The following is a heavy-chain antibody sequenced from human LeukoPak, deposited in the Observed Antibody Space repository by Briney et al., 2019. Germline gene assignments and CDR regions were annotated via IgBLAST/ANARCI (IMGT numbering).Heavy chain of an antibody. D-gene: IGHD6-19*01. CDR3: VRHRQWLLFPDY. CDR1: GDSISINYN. J-gene: IGHJ4*02. V-gene: IGHV4-39*01. CDR2: IFYSGAT. Sequence: PSETLPLTCTVSGDSISINYNWGWIRQPPGKGLEWIGSIFYSGATYYSPSLKSRVTISVDTSKNQFSLELGSMTAADTAVYYCVRHRQWLLFPDYWGQGTLVTVSS.